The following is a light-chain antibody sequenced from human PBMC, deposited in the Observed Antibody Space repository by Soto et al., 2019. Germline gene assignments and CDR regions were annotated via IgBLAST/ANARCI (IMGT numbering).Light chain of an antibody. Sequence: QSALTQPASVSGSPGQSITISCTGTSSDVGGYNNVSWYQQHPGKAPKLMIYDVSNRPSGVSNRFSGSKSGNTAFLTISGLQAEDEADYYCSSYTISSPHVVFGGGTKLTVL. V-gene: IGLV2-14*01. CDR3: SSYTISSPHVV. J-gene: IGLJ2*01. CDR2: DVS. CDR1: SSDVGGYNN.